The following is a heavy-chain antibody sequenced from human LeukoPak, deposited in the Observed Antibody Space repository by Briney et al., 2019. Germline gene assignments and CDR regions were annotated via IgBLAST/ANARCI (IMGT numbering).Heavy chain of an antibody. V-gene: IGHV3-23*01. D-gene: IGHD2-2*01. J-gene: IGHJ4*02. CDR3: AKGSSTTCPCYRDY. CDR2: ISGSGGST. CDR1: GFTFSSYA. Sequence: PGGSLRLSCAASGFTFSSYAMSWVRQVPGKGLEWVSAISGSGGSTYYADSVRGRFTISRDNSKNTLYLQMNSLTAEDTALYYCAKGSSTTCPCYRDYWGQGTLVTVSS.